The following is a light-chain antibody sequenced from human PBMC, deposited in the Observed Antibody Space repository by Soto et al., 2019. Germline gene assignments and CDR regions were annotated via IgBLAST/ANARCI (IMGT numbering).Light chain of an antibody. CDR1: SSDVGDNNY. J-gene: IGLJ1*01. CDR2: DVT. Sequence: QSVLTQPASVSGSPGQSITISCTGTSSDVGDNNYVSWYQQHPGKAPKLMIYDVTHRPSGISNRFSGSKSGNTASQTISGLQAEDEADYYCSSYTSSSTLYVFGTGTKLTVL. CDR3: SSYTSSSTLYV. V-gene: IGLV2-14*01.